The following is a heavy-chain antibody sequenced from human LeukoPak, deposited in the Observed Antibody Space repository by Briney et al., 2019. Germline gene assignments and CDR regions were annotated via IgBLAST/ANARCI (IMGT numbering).Heavy chain of an antibody. V-gene: IGHV3-7*01. J-gene: IGHJ4*02. D-gene: IGHD3-10*01. CDR2: INQDGSEN. Sequence: PGGSLRLSCAASGFIFSRYWMSWIRQAPGKGLEWVANINQDGSENYYVDSVKGRFTISGDNVKNSLYLQMNSLRAEDTAVYYCAKAPRWFGELAEWGQGTLVTVSS. CDR1: GFIFSRYW. CDR3: AKAPRWFGELAE.